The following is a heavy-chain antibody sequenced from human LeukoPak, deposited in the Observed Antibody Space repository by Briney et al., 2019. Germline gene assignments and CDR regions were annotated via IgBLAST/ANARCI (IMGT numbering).Heavy chain of an antibody. CDR3: ATRGELRKFDY. V-gene: IGHV3-23*01. Sequence: PGGSLRLSCAASGFTFSSYAMSWVRHAPGKALEWVSAISGSGHVTVYTDPMKGRFPISRDNSKNTLFLQMNSLRAEDTAVYYCATRGELRKFDYWGQGTLVTVSS. D-gene: IGHD1-26*01. CDR2: ISGSGHVT. CDR1: GFTFSSYA. J-gene: IGHJ4*02.